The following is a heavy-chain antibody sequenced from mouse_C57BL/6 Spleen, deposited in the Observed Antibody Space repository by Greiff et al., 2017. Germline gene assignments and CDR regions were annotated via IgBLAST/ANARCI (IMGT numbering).Heavy chain of an antibody. J-gene: IGHJ2*01. D-gene: IGHD3-2*02. V-gene: IGHV14-1*01. CDR2: IDPEDGDT. Sequence: EVQLQQSGAELVRPGASVKLSCKASGFNIKDYYMHWVKQRPEQGLEWIGRIDPEDGDTEYAPKFQGKATMTADTSSNTAYLQLSSLTSEDTAVYYCTTRAAQATGYFDYWGQGTTLTVSS. CDR1: GFNIKDYY. CDR3: TTRAAQATGYFDY.